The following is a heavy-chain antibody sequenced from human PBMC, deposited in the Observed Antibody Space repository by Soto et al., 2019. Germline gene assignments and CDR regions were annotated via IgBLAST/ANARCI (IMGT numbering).Heavy chain of an antibody. CDR3: ARVASNSWRQLEN. Sequence: PGGSLRFSCAASGFTVSSNYMNLVRQAPGKGLEWVSVIYNSGTTYYSDSVKGRFTISRDNYKNTVYLQMNSLISEDTAVYYCARVASNSWRQLENWGQGTMVTVSS. CDR1: GFTVSSNY. J-gene: IGHJ4*02. V-gene: IGHV3-53*01. D-gene: IGHD5-18*01. CDR2: IYNSGTT.